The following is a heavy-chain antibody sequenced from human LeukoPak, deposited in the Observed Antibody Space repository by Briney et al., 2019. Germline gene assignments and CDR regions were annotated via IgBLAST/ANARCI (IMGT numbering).Heavy chain of an antibody. CDR3: AKGLYDSSGYYYRYFQH. CDR2: ISGSGGST. D-gene: IGHD3-22*01. Sequence: PGGSLRLSCAASGFTFSSYAMSWVRQAPGKGLEWVSAISGSGGSTYYADSVKGRFTISRDNSKSTLYLQVNSLRAEDTAVYYCAKGLYDSSGYYYRYFQHWGQGTLVTVSS. J-gene: IGHJ1*01. V-gene: IGHV3-23*01. CDR1: GFTFSSYA.